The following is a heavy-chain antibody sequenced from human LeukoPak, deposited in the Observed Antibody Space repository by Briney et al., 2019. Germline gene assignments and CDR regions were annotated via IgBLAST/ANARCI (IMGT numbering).Heavy chain of an antibody. V-gene: IGHV1-18*04. Sequence: GASVKVSCKASGYAFTGSYMHWVRQAPGQGLEWMGWISAYNGNTNYAQKLQGRVTMTTDTSTSTAYMELRSLRSDDTAVYYCARGKVGAFDIWGQGTMVTVSS. J-gene: IGHJ3*02. CDR1: GYAFTGSY. CDR2: ISAYNGNT. CDR3: ARGKVGAFDI.